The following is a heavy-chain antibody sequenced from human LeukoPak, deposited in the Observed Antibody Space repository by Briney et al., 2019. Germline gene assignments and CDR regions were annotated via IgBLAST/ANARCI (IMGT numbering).Heavy chain of an antibody. CDR1: GFTFSNAW. J-gene: IGHJ4*02. D-gene: IGHD6-19*01. Sequence: PGGSLRLSCAASGFTFSNAWMSWVRQAPRKGLEWVGRIKSKTDGGTTDYAAPVKGRFTISRDDSKNTLYLQMNSLKTEDTAVYYCTTDGGYSSGWYFDYWGQGTLVTVSS. CDR3: TTDGGYSSGWYFDY. V-gene: IGHV3-15*01. CDR2: IKSKTDGGTT.